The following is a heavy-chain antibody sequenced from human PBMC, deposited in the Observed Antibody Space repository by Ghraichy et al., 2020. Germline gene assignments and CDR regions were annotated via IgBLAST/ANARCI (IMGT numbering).Heavy chain of an antibody. J-gene: IGHJ4*02. CDR3: ARDQSPYYYGSGSYFDY. CDR1: GFTFSSYS. Sequence: AGSLRLSCAASGFTFSSYSMNWVRQAPGQGLKLFTTITHMSSYIYYADSVKGRFTISRDNAKNSLYLQMNSLRAEDAAVYYCARDQSPYYYGSGSYFDYWGQGTLVTVSS. CDR2: ITHMSSYI. D-gene: IGHD3-10*01. V-gene: IGHV3-21*01.